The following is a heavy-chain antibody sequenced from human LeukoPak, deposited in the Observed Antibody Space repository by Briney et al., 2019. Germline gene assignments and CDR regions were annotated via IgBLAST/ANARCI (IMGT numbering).Heavy chain of an antibody. V-gene: IGHV3-30-3*01. Sequence: GGSLRLSCAASGFTFSSYAMHWVRQAPGKGLEWVAVISYDGSNKYYADSVKGRFTISRDNSKNTLYLQMNSLRADDTAVYYCARIYGGNSKYFDYWGQGTLVTVSS. CDR3: ARIYGGNSKYFDY. CDR1: GFTFSSYA. J-gene: IGHJ4*02. D-gene: IGHD4-23*01. CDR2: ISYDGSNK.